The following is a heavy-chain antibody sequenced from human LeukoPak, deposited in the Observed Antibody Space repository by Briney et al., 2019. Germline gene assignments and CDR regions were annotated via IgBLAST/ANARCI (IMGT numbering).Heavy chain of an antibody. J-gene: IGHJ4*02. Sequence: GGSLRLSCAASGFTFRSYAMSWVRQAPGKGLEWVSGIGGGGATTYYADSVKGRFTISRDNSKNTLNLQMNSLRDEDTAVYYCAKVSDDYVWGSYRRFDYWGQGIQVTVSS. CDR2: IGGGGATT. V-gene: IGHV3-23*01. CDR1: GFTFRSYA. D-gene: IGHD3-16*02. CDR3: AKVSDDYVWGSYRRFDY.